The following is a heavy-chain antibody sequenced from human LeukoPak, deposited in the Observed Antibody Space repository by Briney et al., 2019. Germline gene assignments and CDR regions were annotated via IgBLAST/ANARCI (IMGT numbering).Heavy chain of an antibody. Sequence: GGSLRLSCSASGFTFSSYAMHWVRQAPGKGLEYVSAISSNGGSTYYADSVKGRFTISKDNAKNSLYLQMSSLRAEDTAVYYCASTLVGAIDYWGQGTLVTVSS. CDR1: GFTFSSYA. CDR2: ISSNGGST. CDR3: ASTLVGAIDY. D-gene: IGHD1-26*01. V-gene: IGHV3-64*04. J-gene: IGHJ4*02.